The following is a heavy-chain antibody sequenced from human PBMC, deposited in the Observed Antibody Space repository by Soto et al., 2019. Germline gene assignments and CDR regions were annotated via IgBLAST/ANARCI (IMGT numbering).Heavy chain of an antibody. V-gene: IGHV1-18*01. J-gene: IGHJ4*02. Sequence: QVQLVQSGAEVKKPGASVKVSCKASGYTFTSYGISWVRQAPGQGLEWMGWISAYNGNTNYAQKLQGRVTMTTDTXTXTAXMELRSLRSDDTAVYYCARGRYCISTSCYGSPYDYWGQGTLVTVSS. CDR1: GYTFTSYG. D-gene: IGHD2-2*01. CDR2: ISAYNGNT. CDR3: ARGRYCISTSCYGSPYDY.